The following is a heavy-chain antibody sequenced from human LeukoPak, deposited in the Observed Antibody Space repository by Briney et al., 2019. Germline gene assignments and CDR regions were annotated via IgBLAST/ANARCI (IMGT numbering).Heavy chain of an antibody. Sequence: SETLSLTCTVSGGSISSGDYYWSWIRQPPGKGLEWIGYIYYSGSTFYNPSLKSRVTVSVDTSKNQFSLKLYSVTAADTAVYYCARGIIMVRGVPPYFDYWGQGTLVTVSS. CDR3: ARGIIMVRGVPPYFDY. CDR2: IYYSGST. D-gene: IGHD3-10*01. J-gene: IGHJ4*02. CDR1: GGSISSGDYY. V-gene: IGHV4-30-4*08.